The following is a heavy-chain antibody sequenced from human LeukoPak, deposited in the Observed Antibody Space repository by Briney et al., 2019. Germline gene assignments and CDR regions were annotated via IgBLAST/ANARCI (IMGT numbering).Heavy chain of an antibody. CDR3: ARGTTFDY. V-gene: IGHV4-61*01. CDR2: IYYSGST. J-gene: IGHJ4*02. Sequence: SETLSLTCTVSGGSISGSYYYWSWIRQPPGKGLEWIGYIYYSGSTNYNPSLKSRVTISVDTSKNQFSLKLSSVTAADTAVYYCARGTTFDYWGQGTLVTVSS. D-gene: IGHD1-1*01. CDR1: GGSISGSYYY.